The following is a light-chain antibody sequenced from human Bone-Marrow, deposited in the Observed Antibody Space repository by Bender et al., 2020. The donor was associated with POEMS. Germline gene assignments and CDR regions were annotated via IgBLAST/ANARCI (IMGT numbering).Light chain of an antibody. CDR3: QARYNDMFV. J-gene: IGLJ1*01. CDR1: ELGDRY. CDR2: QDA. Sequence: SFELTQPPSLSVSPGQTVTISCSGHELGDRYASWYQQKAGQSPVLVIFQDAKRPSGIPERFSGSNSGNTATLTISGTQALDEADYYCQARYNDMFVFGTGTTVTVL. V-gene: IGLV3-1*01.